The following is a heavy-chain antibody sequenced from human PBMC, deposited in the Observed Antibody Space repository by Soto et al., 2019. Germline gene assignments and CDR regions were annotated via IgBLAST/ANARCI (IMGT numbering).Heavy chain of an antibody. CDR1: GFTFSSYG. D-gene: IGHD3-22*01. Sequence: GGSLRLSCAASGFTFSSYGVHWVRQAPGKGLEWVASVSYDGSNKHYGDSVKGRFTISRDNSRNTLDLQMNSLRAEDTAVYYCAKDTYYYDRSGYYTYDHWGQGTQVTVSS. CDR2: VSYDGSNK. J-gene: IGHJ4*02. V-gene: IGHV3-30*18. CDR3: AKDTYYYDRSGYYTYDH.